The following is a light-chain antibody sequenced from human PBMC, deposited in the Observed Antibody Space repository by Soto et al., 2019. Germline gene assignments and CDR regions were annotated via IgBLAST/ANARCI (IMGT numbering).Light chain of an antibody. V-gene: IGKV3-20*01. CDR2: GAS. J-gene: IGKJ1*01. CDR3: QQHVSSQT. Sequence: EIVLTQSPGTLSLSPGERATLSCRASQSVSSSYLAWYQQKPGQAPRLLIYGASSRATGIPDRFSGSGSGTDSTLTISRLDPEDFAVYYCQQHVSSQTFGQGTKVEIK. CDR1: QSVSSSY.